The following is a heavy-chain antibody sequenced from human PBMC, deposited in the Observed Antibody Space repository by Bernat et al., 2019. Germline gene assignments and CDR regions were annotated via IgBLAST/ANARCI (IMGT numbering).Heavy chain of an antibody. D-gene: IGHD2/OR15-2a*01. CDR2: INHSGST. J-gene: IGHJ4*02. CDR1: GGSISSSSYY. Sequence: QLQLQESGPGLVKPSETLSLTCTVSGGSISSSSYYWGWIRQPPGKGLEWIGEINHSGSTNYNPSLKSRVTISVDTSKNQFSLKLSSVTAADTAVYYCARSLSGTPDYWGQGTLVTVSS. V-gene: IGHV4-39*07. CDR3: ARSLSGTPDY.